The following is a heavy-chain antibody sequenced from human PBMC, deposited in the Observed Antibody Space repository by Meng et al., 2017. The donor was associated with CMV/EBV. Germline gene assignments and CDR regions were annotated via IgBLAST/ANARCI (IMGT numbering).Heavy chain of an antibody. Sequence: SVKVSCKASVGTFSSYAISWVRQAPGQGIEWMGGIIPIFGTANYAQKFQGRVTITTDESTSTAYMELSSLRSEDTAVYYCARSAWYSSSSGFLFDSWGQGTLVTVSS. J-gene: IGHJ4*02. CDR3: ARSAWYSSSSGFLFDS. D-gene: IGHD6-6*01. CDR2: IIPIFGTA. V-gene: IGHV1-69*05. CDR1: VGTFSSYA.